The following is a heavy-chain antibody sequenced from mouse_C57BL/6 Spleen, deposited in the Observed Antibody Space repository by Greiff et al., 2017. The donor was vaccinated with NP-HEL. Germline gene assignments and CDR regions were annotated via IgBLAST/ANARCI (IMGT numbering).Heavy chain of an antibody. J-gene: IGHJ1*03. V-gene: IGHV5-16*01. D-gene: IGHD4-1*01. CDR1: GFTFSDYY. Sequence: DVKLVESEGGLVQPGSSMKLSCTASGFTFSDYYMAWVRQVPEKGLEWVANINYDGSSTYYLDSLKSRFIISRDNAKNILYLQMSSLKSEDTATYYCARDRGGWDGYFDVWGTGTTVTVSS. CDR3: ARDRGGWDGYFDV. CDR2: INYDGSST.